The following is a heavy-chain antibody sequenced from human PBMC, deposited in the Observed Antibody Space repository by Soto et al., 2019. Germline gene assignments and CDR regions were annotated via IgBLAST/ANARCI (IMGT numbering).Heavy chain of an antibody. V-gene: IGHV1-69*13. D-gene: IGHD3-22*01. CDR2: IIPIFGTA. J-gene: IGHJ5*02. CDR3: ARGWDHYDSSGLLTWFDP. CDR1: GGIFSDYG. Sequence: SVKVSCKASGGIFSDYGISWVRQAPGQGLEWMGGIIPIFGTANCAQKFQGRVTITADESTTTAYMELSSLRSEDTAVYYCARGWDHYDSSGLLTWFDPWGQGTLVTVSS.